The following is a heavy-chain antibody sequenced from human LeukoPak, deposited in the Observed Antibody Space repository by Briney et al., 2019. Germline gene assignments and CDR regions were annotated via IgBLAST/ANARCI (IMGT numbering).Heavy chain of an antibody. CDR1: GFTFSSYW. V-gene: IGHV3-7*01. CDR3: ARDVAAAGRKDY. CDR2: MNQDGSEK. Sequence: PGGSLRLSCAASGFTFSSYWMSWVRQAPGKGLEWVANMNQDGSEKYYVDSVKGRFTISRGNVKKSLYLQMNSLRAEDTAVYYCARDVAAAGRKDYWGQGTLVTVSS. J-gene: IGHJ4*02. D-gene: IGHD6-13*01.